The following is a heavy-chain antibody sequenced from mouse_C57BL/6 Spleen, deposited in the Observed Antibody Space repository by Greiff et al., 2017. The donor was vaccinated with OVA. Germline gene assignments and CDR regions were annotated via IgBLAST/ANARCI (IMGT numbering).Heavy chain of an antibody. CDR3: ARYGSSYWYFDV. D-gene: IGHD1-1*01. J-gene: IGHJ1*03. V-gene: IGHV1-18*01. CDR2: INPNNGGT. Sequence: VQLQQPGPELVKPGASVKLPCKASGYTFTDYNMDWVKQSPGQSLEWIGDINPNNGGTIYNQKFKGKATLTVDTSSSTAYMELRSLTAEDTAVYYCARYGSSYWYFDVWGTGTTVTVSS. CDR1: GYTFTDYN.